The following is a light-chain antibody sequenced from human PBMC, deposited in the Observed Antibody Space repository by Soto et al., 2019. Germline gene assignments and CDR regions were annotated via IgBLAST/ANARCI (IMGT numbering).Light chain of an antibody. Sequence: DIQMTQSPSTLSASVGDRVTITCRASQSISSWLAWYQQKPGKAPKLLIYKASSLESGVPSRFSGSGSGTVFTLTISSLQPDDFATCYCQQYNSYWTFGQGTKVEIK. CDR1: QSISSW. J-gene: IGKJ1*01. CDR2: KAS. V-gene: IGKV1-5*03. CDR3: QQYNSYWT.